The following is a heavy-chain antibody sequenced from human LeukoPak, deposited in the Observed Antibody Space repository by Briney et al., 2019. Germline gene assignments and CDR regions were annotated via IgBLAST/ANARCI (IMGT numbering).Heavy chain of an antibody. CDR2: MKSESGGGAT. D-gene: IGHD3/OR15-3a*01. J-gene: IGHJ4*02. V-gene: IGHV3-15*07. CDR3: TTRAPDGLVPR. CDR1: GFTVTDAW. Sequence: GGSLRLSCAASGFTVTDAWMHWVRQAPGKGLEWVGRMKSESGGGATDYAAPVKGRFTISRDDSKNMLYLQMNRLKTEDTAVYYCTTRAPDGLVPRWGQGTLVTVSS.